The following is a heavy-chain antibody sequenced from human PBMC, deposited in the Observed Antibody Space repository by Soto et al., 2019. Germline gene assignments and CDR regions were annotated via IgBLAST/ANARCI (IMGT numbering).Heavy chain of an antibody. CDR3: ARVPVRVRGFDY. V-gene: IGHV4-31*03. Sequence: PSETLSLTCTVSGNSISTGAYYWSWLRQHPVKGLEWIGHIFYSGNTHYSPSLESRVTISVDTSKNQFSLKLNSVTAADTAVYYCARVPVRVRGFDYWGQGTLVTVSS. D-gene: IGHD3-10*01. CDR1: GNSISTGAYY. J-gene: IGHJ4*02. CDR2: IFYSGNT.